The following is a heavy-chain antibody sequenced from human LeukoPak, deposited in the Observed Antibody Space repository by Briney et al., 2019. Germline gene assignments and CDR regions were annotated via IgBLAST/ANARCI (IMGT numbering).Heavy chain of an antibody. V-gene: IGHV1-18*01. Sequence: ASVKVSCKASGYTFTSYGISWVRQAPGQGLEWMGWISAYNGNTNYAQKLQGRVTMTTDTSTSTAYMELTSLRSDDTAVYYCARRTRYNSSPQYLDCWGQGTLVTVSS. D-gene: IGHD1-14*01. CDR3: ARRTRYNSSPQYLDC. J-gene: IGHJ4*02. CDR2: ISAYNGNT. CDR1: GYTFTSYG.